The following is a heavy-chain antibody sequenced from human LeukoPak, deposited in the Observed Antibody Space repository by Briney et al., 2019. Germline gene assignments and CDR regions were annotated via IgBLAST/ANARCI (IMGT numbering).Heavy chain of an antibody. Sequence: GESLKISCKGSGYSFISYWIGWVRQMPGKGLEWMGIIYPGDSDTRYSPSFQGQVTISADKSVSTAYLQWSSLKASDTAMYYCARRYCSGGSCYLFGYWGQGTLVTVSS. CDR2: IYPGDSDT. V-gene: IGHV5-51*01. CDR1: GYSFISYW. CDR3: ARRYCSGGSCYLFGY. D-gene: IGHD2-15*01. J-gene: IGHJ4*02.